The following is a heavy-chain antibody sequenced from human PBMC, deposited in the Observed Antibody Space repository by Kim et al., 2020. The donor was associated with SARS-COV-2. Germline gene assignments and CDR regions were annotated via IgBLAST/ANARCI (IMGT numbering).Heavy chain of an antibody. CDR1: GFTFDDYA. J-gene: IGHJ6*02. CDR2: ISWNSGSI. CDR3: AKDSGRGSTIFSYYYGMDV. V-gene: IGHV3-9*01. Sequence: GGSLRLSCAASGFTFDDYAMHWVRQAPGKGLEWVSGISWNSGSIGYADSVKGRFTISRDNAKNSLYLQMNSLRAEDTALYYCAKDSGRGSTIFSYYYGMDVWGQGTTVTVSS. D-gene: IGHD3-9*01.